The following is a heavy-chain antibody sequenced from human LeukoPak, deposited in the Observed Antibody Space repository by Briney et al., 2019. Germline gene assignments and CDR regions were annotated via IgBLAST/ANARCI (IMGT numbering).Heavy chain of an antibody. J-gene: IGHJ5*02. V-gene: IGHV1-69*05. CDR1: GGTFSSYA. D-gene: IGHD2-2*01. Sequence: ASVKVSCKASGGTFSSYAISWVRQAPGQGLEWMGGIIPIFGTANYAQKFQGRVTITTDESTSTAYMVLSSLRSEDTAVYYCARERDIVVVPAAYNWFDPWGQGTLVTVSS. CDR3: ARERDIVVVPAAYNWFDP. CDR2: IIPIFGTA.